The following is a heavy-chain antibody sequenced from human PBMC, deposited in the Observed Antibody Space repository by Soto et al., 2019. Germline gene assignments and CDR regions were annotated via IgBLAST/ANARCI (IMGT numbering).Heavy chain of an antibody. CDR1: GFTFSSYW. CDR3: ARVGQGAWYFDL. Sequence: EVQLVESGGGLVQPGGSLTLSCAASGFTFSSYWMHWVRQAPGKGVVWVSRINPDGRGTNYADSVKGRFTISRDNAKNTLYLQMNSLRPEDTAVHYCARVGQGAWYFDLWGRGTLVTVSS. V-gene: IGHV3-74*01. J-gene: IGHJ2*01. D-gene: IGHD1-26*01. CDR2: INPDGRGT.